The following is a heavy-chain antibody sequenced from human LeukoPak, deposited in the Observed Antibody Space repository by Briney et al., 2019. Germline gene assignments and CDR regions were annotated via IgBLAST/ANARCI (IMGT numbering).Heavy chain of an antibody. V-gene: IGHV3-30-3*01. J-gene: IGHJ4*02. CDR2: ISYDGSNK. Sequence: PGGSLRLSCAASGFTFSSYAMHWVRQAPGKGLEWVAVISYDGSNKYYADSVKGRFTISRDNSKNTLYLQMNSLRAEDTAVYYCAREDQTFDYWGQGTLVTVSS. CDR1: GFTFSSYA. CDR3: AREDQTFDY.